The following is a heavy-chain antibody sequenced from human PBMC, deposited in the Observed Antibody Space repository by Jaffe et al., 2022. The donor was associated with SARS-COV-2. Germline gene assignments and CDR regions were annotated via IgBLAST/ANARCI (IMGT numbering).Heavy chain of an antibody. Sequence: EVQLVESGGGLVQPGRSLRLSCTASGFTFGDYAMSWFRQAPGKGLEWVGFIRSKAYGGTTEYAASVKGRFTISRDDSKSIAYLQMNSLKTEDTAVYYCTRSDYYDSRYSDYWGQGTLVTVSS. CDR1: GFTFGDYA. CDR2: IRSKAYGGTT. CDR3: TRSDYYDSRYSDY. D-gene: IGHD3-22*01. J-gene: IGHJ4*02. V-gene: IGHV3-49*03.